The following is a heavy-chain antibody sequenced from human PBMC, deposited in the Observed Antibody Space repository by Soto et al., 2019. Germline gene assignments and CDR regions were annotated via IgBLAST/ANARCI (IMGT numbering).Heavy chain of an antibody. Sequence: PSETLSLTCTVSGGSISSGGYYWNWIRQHPVKGLEWIGYIYNSGSTSYNKSLRSRVSLSIDTSNKQFSLNLSTVTAADTAVYFCARFISGGYGPGHYFYGMDVWGQGATVTVSS. CDR3: ARFISGGYGPGHYFYGMDV. J-gene: IGHJ6*02. CDR2: IYNSGST. D-gene: IGHD1-26*01. V-gene: IGHV4-31*03. CDR1: GGSISSGGYY.